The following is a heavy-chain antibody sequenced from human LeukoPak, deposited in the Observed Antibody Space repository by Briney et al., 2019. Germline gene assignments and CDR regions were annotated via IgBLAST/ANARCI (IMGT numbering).Heavy chain of an antibody. CDR1: GFTFSSYA. V-gene: IGHV3-23*01. D-gene: IGHD3-22*01. J-gene: IGHJ4*02. CDR2: ISGSGGIT. CDR3: ATDGYYYDSSGSPTYFFDY. Sequence: GGSLRLSCVASGFTFSSYAMSWVRQAPGKGLEWVSGISGSGGITHYADSVRGRFTISRDNSKNTLYVRMNSLRAEDTAVYYCATDGYYYDSSGSPTYFFDYWGQGTLVTVSS.